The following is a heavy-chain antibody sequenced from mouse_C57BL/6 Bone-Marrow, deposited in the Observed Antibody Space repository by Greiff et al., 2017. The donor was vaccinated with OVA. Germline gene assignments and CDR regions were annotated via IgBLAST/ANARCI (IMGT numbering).Heavy chain of an antibody. CDR1: GYAFSSSW. D-gene: IGHD2-1*01. Sequence: VQLQQSGPELVKPGASVKISCKASGYAFSSSWMNWVKQRPGKGLEWIGRIYPGDGDTNYNGKFKGKATLTADKSSSTAYMQLSSLTSEDSAVYFCARERYYGNPRYYFDYWGQGTTLTVSS. J-gene: IGHJ2*01. CDR2: IYPGDGDT. V-gene: IGHV1-82*01. CDR3: ARERYYGNPRYYFDY.